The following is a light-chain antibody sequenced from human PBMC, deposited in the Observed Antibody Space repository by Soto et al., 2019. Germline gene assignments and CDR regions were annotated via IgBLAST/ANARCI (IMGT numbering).Light chain of an antibody. CDR2: GNS. CDR1: SSNIGAGYD. J-gene: IGLJ2*01. CDR3: QSYDSRVRVV. Sequence: QSVLTQPPSVSGAPGQRVTISCTGSSSNIGAGYDVHWYPQLPGTAPKLLIYGNSNRPSGVPDRFSGSKSGTSASLAITGLQAEDAADYYCQSYDSRVRVVFGGGTKLPVL. V-gene: IGLV1-40*01.